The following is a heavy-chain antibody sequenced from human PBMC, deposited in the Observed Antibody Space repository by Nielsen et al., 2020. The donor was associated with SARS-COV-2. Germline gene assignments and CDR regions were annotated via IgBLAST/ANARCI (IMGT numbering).Heavy chain of an antibody. CDR3: ARDLTYYYGSGDPDY. D-gene: IGHD3-10*01. Sequence: GGSLRLSCAASGFTFSSYWMHWVRQAPGKGLVWVSRINSDGSSTSYADSVKGRFTISRDNAKNTLYLQMNSLRAEDTAVYYCARDLTYYYGSGDPDYWGQGTLVTVSS. CDR2: INSDGSST. V-gene: IGHV3-74*01. J-gene: IGHJ4*02. CDR1: GFTFSSYW.